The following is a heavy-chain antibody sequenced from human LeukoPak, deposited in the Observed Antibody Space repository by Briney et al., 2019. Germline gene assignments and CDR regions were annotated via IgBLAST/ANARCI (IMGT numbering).Heavy chain of an antibody. CDR1: GFTFSGYA. Sequence: GGSLRLSCAASGFTFSGYAMSWVRQAPGKGLEWVSAISPSADSTFYADSGKGRFTISRDNSKNTLYLQMNSLRAEDTAVYYCASGYSSSWATFDYWGQGTLVTVSS. J-gene: IGHJ4*02. V-gene: IGHV3-23*01. CDR2: ISPSADST. D-gene: IGHD6-13*01. CDR3: ASGYSSSWATFDY.